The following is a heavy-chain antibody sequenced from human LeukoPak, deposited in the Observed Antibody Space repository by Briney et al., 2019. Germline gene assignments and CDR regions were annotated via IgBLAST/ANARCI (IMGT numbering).Heavy chain of an antibody. CDR2: IYYSGST. CDR3: ARSAYAYDSSGYFANFDY. D-gene: IGHD3-22*01. V-gene: IGHV4-39*07. CDR1: GGSISSSSYY. J-gene: IGHJ4*02. Sequence: SETLSLTCTVSGGSISSSSYYWGWIRQPPGKGLEWIGSIYYSGSTYYNPSLKSRVTISVDTSKNQFSLKLSSVTAADTAVYYCARSAYAYDSSGYFANFDYWGQGTLVTVSS.